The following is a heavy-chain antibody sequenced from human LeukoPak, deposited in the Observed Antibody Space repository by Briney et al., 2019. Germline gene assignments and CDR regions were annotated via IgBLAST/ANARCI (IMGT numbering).Heavy chain of an antibody. CDR3: ARSTDGYFASFDY. V-gene: IGHV5-51*01. J-gene: IGHJ4*02. D-gene: IGHD5-24*01. Sequence: GESLKISCKGSGYTFPIYWIGWVRQMPGKGLEWMGIIYPGDSDTRYSPSFQGQGTISVDKSISTAYLQWSSLMASDTAMYYCARSTDGYFASFDYWGQGTLVTVSS. CDR2: IYPGDSDT. CDR1: GYTFPIYW.